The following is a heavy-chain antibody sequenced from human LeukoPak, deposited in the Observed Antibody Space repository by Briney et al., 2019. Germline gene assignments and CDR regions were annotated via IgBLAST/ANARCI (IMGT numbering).Heavy chain of an antibody. CDR2: IRSKAYGGTT. CDR3: IRVEYSSGYYYYYMDV. Sequence: GGSLRLSCTASGFTFGDYAMSWVRQAPGKGLEWVGFIRSKAYGGTTEYAASVKGRFTISRDDSKSIAYLQINSLKTEDTAVYYCIRVEYSSGYYYYYMDVWGKGTTVTVSS. V-gene: IGHV3-49*04. CDR1: GFTFGDYA. J-gene: IGHJ6*03. D-gene: IGHD6-19*01.